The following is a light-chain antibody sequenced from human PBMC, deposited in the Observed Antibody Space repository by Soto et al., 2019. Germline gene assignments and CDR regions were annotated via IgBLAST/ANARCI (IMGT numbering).Light chain of an antibody. J-gene: IGLJ7*01. Sequence: QAVVTQPPAASGTPGQRVTISCSGSSSNIGSRYVYWYQQLPGTAPKLLIYRNDQRPSGVPDRFSGSKSGTSASLAISGLRSDDEADYYCAAWDGSLSGRVFGGGTQLTVL. V-gene: IGLV1-47*01. CDR3: AAWDGSLSGRV. CDR1: SSNIGSRY. CDR2: RND.